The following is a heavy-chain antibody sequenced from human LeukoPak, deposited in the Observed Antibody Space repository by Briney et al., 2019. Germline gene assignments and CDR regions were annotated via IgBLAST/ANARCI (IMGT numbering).Heavy chain of an antibody. CDR3: ARPAVLAAAGISDY. J-gene: IGHJ4*02. CDR2: IYYSGST. V-gene: IGHV4-30-4*07. CDR1: GDSISRGGFS. Sequence: PSETLSLTCAVSGDSISRGGFSWRWIRQPPGKGLDWIGHIYYSGSTYYSPSLKSRITISVGTSKNQFSLKLSSVTAADTAVYYCARPAVLAAAGISDYWGQGTLVTVSS. D-gene: IGHD6-13*01.